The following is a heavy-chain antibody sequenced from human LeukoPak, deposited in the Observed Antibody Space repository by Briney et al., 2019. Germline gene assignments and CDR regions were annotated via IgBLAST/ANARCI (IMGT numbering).Heavy chain of an antibody. CDR1: GFTFSSYA. D-gene: IGHD6-19*01. CDR2: ISGSGGST. J-gene: IGHJ4*02. CDR3: AKGELAVAGIVY. V-gene: IGHV3-23*01. Sequence: GGSLRLSCAASGFTFSSYAMSWVRQAPGKGLEWVSAISGSGGSTYYADSVKGRFTISRDNSKSSLYLQMNSLRGEDTALYYRAKGELAVAGIVYWGQGTLVTVSS.